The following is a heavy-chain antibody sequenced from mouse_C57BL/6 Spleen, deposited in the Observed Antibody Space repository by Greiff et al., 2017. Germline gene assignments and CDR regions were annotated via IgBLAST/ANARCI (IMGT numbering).Heavy chain of an antibody. CDR3: TKQVYYGSSYYAMDY. CDR1: GYAFTNYL. J-gene: IGHJ4*01. CDR2: INPGSGGT. Sequence: VQLQQSGAELVRPGTSVKVSCKASGYAFTNYLIEWVKQRPGQGLEWIGVINPGSGGTNYNEKFKGKGTMTADKSSSTAYMQLSSLTYEDSAVYFGTKQVYYGSSYYAMDYWGQGTSVTVSS. D-gene: IGHD1-1*01. V-gene: IGHV1-54*01.